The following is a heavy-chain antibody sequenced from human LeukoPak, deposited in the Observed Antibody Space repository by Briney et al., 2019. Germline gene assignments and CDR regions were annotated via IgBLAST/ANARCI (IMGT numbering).Heavy chain of an antibody. J-gene: IGHJ4*02. CDR1: GFTFSSYW. CDR2: ITNSGRTM. D-gene: IGHD3-10*01. CDR3: ASGGLWFGESS. V-gene: IGHV3-48*04. Sequence: PGGSLRLSCAASGFTFSSYWMSWVRQAPGKGLEWISYITNSGRTMYYADSVKGRFTISRDNAKNSLYLQMNSLRADDTAVYYCASGGLWFGESSWGLGTLVTVSS.